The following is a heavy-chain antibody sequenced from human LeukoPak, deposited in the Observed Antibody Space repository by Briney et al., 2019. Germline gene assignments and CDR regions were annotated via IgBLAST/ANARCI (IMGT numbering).Heavy chain of an antibody. D-gene: IGHD4-23*01. CDR1: GFTFSSYA. CDR2: ISYDGSNK. V-gene: IGHV3-30*04. Sequence: GGSLRLSCAASGFTFSSYAMHWVRQAPGKGLEWVAVISYDGSNKYYADSVKGRFTISRDNSKNTLYLQMNSLRAEDTAVYYCARDPHGGYFDYWGQGTLVTVSS. J-gene: IGHJ4*02. CDR3: ARDPHGGYFDY.